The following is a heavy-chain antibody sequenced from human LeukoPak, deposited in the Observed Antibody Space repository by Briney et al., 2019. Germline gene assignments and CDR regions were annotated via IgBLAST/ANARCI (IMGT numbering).Heavy chain of an antibody. J-gene: IGHJ4*02. CDR2: IYPNSGGT. V-gene: IGHV1-2*02. D-gene: IGHD3-22*01. CDR1: GYTFTGYF. CDR3: ARTPESSGYHLDFDY. Sequence: ASVKVSCKASGYTFTGYFMHWVRQPPGQGLEWMGCIYPNSGGTNYAQKFQGRATMTRDTSISTASMELSSLRSDDTAVYYCARTPESSGYHLDFDYWGQGTLVIVSS.